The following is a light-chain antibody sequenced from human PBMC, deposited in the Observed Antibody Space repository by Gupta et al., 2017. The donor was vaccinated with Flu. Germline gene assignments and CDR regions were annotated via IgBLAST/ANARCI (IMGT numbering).Light chain of an antibody. CDR1: GSNFGRNT. CDR3: AAWDDRLNGGV. Sequence: CSGTGSNFGRNTVVWYQQKPGKALELLIFSESQRPSGVPDRFSGSKSGTSATLAISGLQSEDEADYYCAAWDDRLNGGVFGGGTKMTVL. J-gene: IGLJ3*02. V-gene: IGLV1-44*01. CDR2: SES.